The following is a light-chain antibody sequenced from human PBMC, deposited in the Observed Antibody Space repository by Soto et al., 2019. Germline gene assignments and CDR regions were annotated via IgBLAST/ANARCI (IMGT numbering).Light chain of an antibody. CDR2: EVS. V-gene: IGLV2-14*01. CDR3: CSYTSSITYV. Sequence: SALNQPASVSGSPGQSITISCTGTSSDVGGYNYVSWYQQHPGKAPKLMIYEVSYRPSGVSDRFSGSKSGNTASLTISGLQAEDEADYYCCSYTSSITYVFGTGTRSPS. J-gene: IGLJ1*01. CDR1: SSDVGGYNY.